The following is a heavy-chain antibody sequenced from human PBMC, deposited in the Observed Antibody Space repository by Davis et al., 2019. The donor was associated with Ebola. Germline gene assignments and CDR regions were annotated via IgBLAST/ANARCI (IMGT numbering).Heavy chain of an antibody. CDR2: SSTSAEHI. V-gene: IGHV3-48*02. CDR3: ARRLLISSRGGMDV. D-gene: IGHD1-26*01. CDR1: GFTSTIYS. J-gene: IGHJ6*02. Sequence: PGGSLRLSCVAYGFTSTIYSLNWVRQAPGKEPEWVAHSSTSAEHISYAESVKGRFTVSRDDAQSSLFLQMSSLRDEDTAVYYCARRLLISSRGGMDVWGQGTTVTVSS.